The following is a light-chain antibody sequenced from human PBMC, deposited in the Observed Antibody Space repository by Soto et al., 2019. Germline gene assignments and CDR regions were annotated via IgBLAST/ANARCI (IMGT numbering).Light chain of an antibody. CDR3: QQYYSTPRT. J-gene: IGKJ1*01. CDR1: QSVLYSSNNKNY. Sequence: DIVMTQSPDSLAVSLGERATINCNSSQSVLYSSNNKNYLAWYQQKPGQPPNLLIYWASTRESGVPDRFSGSGSGTDFTLTISSLQAEDVAVYYCQQYYSTPRTFGQGTKVGIK. CDR2: WAS. V-gene: IGKV4-1*01.